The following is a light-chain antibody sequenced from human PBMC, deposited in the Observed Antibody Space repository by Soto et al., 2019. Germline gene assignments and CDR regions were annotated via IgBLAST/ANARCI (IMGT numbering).Light chain of an antibody. J-gene: IGKJ5*01. V-gene: IGKV1-5*01. Sequence: EIQMTQSPTTLSASVGERVTITCGASQIITYRLAWYQQKPGKVPNLLIYDASSLESGVPSRFSGSGSGTDFTLTISCLQSEDFATYYCQQYYSYPLTFGQGTRLEIK. CDR1: QIITYR. CDR3: QQYYSYPLT. CDR2: DAS.